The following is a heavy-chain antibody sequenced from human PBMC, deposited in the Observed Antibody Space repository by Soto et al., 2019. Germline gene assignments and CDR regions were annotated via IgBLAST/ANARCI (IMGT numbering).Heavy chain of an antibody. D-gene: IGHD3-10*01. Sequence: TSETLSLTCTVSGGSISSYYWSWIRQPPGKGLEWIGYIYYSGSTNYNPSLKSRVTISVDTSKNQFSLKLSSVTAADTAVYYCARRRVRGSPFDYWGQGTLVTVSS. CDR3: ARRRVRGSPFDY. CDR1: GGSISSYY. V-gene: IGHV4-59*08. CDR2: IYYSGST. J-gene: IGHJ4*02.